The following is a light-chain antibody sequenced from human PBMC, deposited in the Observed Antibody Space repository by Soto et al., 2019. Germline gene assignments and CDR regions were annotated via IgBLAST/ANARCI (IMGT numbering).Light chain of an antibody. V-gene: IGKV1-9*01. CDR1: QGISSY. Sequence: DIQLTQSPSFLSASVGDRVTITSRASQGISSYLAWYQQKPGKAPKLLIYAASTLQSGVPSRFSGSGSGTEFTLTISSLQPEDFATYYCQQLNSYPVFTFGPGTKVDI. CDR3: QQLNSYPVFT. CDR2: AAS. J-gene: IGKJ3*01.